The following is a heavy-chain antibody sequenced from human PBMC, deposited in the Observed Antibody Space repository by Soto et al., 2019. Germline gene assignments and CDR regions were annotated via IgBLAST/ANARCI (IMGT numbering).Heavy chain of an antibody. D-gene: IGHD2-15*01. CDR3: ARGALYSRSVDY. V-gene: IGHV4-31*03. CDR1: GGSISSGGYY. Sequence: QVQLQESGPGLVKPSQTLSLTCTVSGGSISSGGYYWSWIRQHPGKGLEWIGYIYYSGSTYYNPSLKSRVTISVDTSKNQSSLKLSSVTAADTAVYYCARGALYSRSVDYWGQGTLVTVSS. CDR2: IYYSGST. J-gene: IGHJ4*02.